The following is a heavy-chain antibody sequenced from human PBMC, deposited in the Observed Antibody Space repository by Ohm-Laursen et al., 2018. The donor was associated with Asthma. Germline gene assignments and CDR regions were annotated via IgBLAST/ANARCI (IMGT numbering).Heavy chain of an antibody. J-gene: IGHJ4*02. D-gene: IGHD6-19*01. V-gene: IGHV3-30*18. CDR3: AKGRIAVSVEIDY. Sequence: SLRLSCTASGFTFSSYGMHWVRQAPGKGLEWVAVISYDGSNKYCADSVKGRFTISRDNSKNTLYLQMNSLRAEDTAVYYCAKGRIAVSVEIDYWGQGTLVTVSS. CDR2: ISYDGSNK. CDR1: GFTFSSYG.